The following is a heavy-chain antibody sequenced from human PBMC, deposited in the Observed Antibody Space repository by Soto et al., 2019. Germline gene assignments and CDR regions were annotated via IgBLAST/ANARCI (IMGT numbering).Heavy chain of an antibody. CDR2: ISGSGGST. J-gene: IGHJ4*02. D-gene: IGHD5-12*01. Sequence: PGGSLRLSCAASGFTFSSYAMSWVRQAPGKGLEWVSAISGSGGSTYYADSVKGRFTISRDNSKNTLYLQMNSLRAEDTAVYYCAKVRRLIVAGLPFDYWGQGTLVTVSS. CDR1: GFTFSSYA. V-gene: IGHV3-23*01. CDR3: AKVRRLIVAGLPFDY.